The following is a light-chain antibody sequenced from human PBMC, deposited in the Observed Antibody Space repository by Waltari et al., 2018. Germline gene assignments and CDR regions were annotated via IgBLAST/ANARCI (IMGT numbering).Light chain of an antibody. CDR3: QQYSSFPLI. V-gene: IGKV1-5*03. J-gene: IGKJ3*01. Sequence: DIQMTQSPSTLSASIGDRVTITCRASQTINDWLAWLQQKPGRAPKLLIYKASDLESGVPSRFSGSGSGTEFTRTISSLQPDDFATYYCQQYSSFPLIFGPGTRVEIK. CDR1: QTINDW. CDR2: KAS.